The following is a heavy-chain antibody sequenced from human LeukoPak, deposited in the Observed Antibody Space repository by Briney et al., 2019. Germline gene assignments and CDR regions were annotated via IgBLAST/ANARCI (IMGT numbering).Heavy chain of an antibody. Sequence: GGSLRLSCAASGFTFSAYAMTWVRQAPGKGLEWVSSMSGRDDKTYYADSVKGRFTISRDNAKNSLYLQMNSLRAEDTAVYYCARAGIAARPRYYGMDVWGQGTTVTVSS. CDR1: GFTFSAYA. V-gene: IGHV3-21*01. J-gene: IGHJ6*02. D-gene: IGHD6-6*01. CDR3: ARAGIAARPRYYGMDV. CDR2: MSGRDDKT.